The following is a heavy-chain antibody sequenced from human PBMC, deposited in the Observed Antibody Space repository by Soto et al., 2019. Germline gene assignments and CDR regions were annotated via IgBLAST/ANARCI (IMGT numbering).Heavy chain of an antibody. CDR1: GFTFSSYS. Sequence: EVQLVESGGGLVQPGGSLRLSCAASGFTFSSYSMNWVRQAPGKGLEWVSYISSSSSTIYYADSVKGRFTISRDNAKNSLYLQMNSLRDEDTAVYYCADRITIFRLALRGRGDGSGAGTALYYDMDVWGQGTTVTVSS. CDR2: ISSSSSTI. D-gene: IGHD3-9*01. V-gene: IGHV3-48*02. J-gene: IGHJ6*02. CDR3: ADRITIFRLALRGRGDGSGAGTALYYDMDV.